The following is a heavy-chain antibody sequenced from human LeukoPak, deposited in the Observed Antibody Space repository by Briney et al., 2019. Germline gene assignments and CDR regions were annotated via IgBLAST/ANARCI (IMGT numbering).Heavy chain of an antibody. CDR2: IWYDGSNK. J-gene: IGHJ4*02. Sequence: GRSLRLSCAASGFTFSSYGMHWVRQAPGKGLEWVAVIWYDGSNKYYADSVKGRFTISRDNSKNTLYLQMNSLRAEDTAVYYCARDIALKKYYGGTPDRHRLDYWGQGTLVTVSS. D-gene: IGHD4-23*01. CDR1: GFTFSSYG. V-gene: IGHV3-33*01. CDR3: ARDIALKKYYGGTPDRHRLDY.